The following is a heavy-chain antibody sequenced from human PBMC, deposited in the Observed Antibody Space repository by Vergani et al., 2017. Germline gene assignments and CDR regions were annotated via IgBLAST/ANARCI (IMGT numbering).Heavy chain of an antibody. Sequence: QLQLQESGPGLVKPSQTLSLTCTVSGGSISSGGYYWSWIRQHPGKGLEWIGYIYYSGSTYYNPSLKSRVTISVDTSKNQFSLKLSSVTAADTAVYYCVREARGMRAFDIWGQGTMVTVSS. V-gene: IGHV4-31*03. CDR3: VREARGMRAFDI. CDR1: GGSISSGGYY. J-gene: IGHJ3*02. CDR2: IYYSGST. D-gene: IGHD3-16*01.